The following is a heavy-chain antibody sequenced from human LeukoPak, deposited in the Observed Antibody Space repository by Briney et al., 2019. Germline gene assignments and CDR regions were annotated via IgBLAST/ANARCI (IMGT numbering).Heavy chain of an antibody. CDR3: ARARNDYDSNGFSFLDY. J-gene: IGHJ4*02. CDR1: VISFSSHG. D-gene: IGHD3-22*01. CDR2: IWYDGSNI. V-gene: IGHV3-33*01. Sequence: GTSLRLSCAASVISFSSHGMHWVRQAPGKGLEGVAVIWYDGSNIYYADSVKGRFTISRDNSKNTLYLQMTSLRAEDTALYYCARARNDYDSNGFSFLDYWGQGTLVTVSS.